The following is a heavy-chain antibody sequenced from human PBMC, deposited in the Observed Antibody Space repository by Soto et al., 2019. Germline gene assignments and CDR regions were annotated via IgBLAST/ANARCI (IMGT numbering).Heavy chain of an antibody. Sequence: PSETLSLTCTVSGGSISSSSYYWGWIRQPPGKGLEWIGSIYYSGSTYYNPSLKSRVTISVDTSKNQFSLKLSSVTAADTAVYYCARQKIRFDYWGQGTXVTVSS. CDR2: IYYSGST. V-gene: IGHV4-39*01. J-gene: IGHJ4*02. CDR1: GGSISSSSYY. CDR3: ARQKIRFDY.